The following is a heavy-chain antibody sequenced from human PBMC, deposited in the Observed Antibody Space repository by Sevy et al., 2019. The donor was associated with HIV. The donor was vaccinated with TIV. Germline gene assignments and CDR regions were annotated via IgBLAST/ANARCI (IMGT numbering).Heavy chain of an antibody. Sequence: GGSLRLSCAASGFTFSSYAMSWVRQAPGKGLEWVSAISGSGGSTYYADSVKGRFTNSRDNSKNTLYLQMNSLRAEDTAVYYCAKDTDRVMVAAIGAFDIWGQGTMVTVSS. J-gene: IGHJ3*02. CDR2: ISGSGGST. CDR1: GFTFSSYA. CDR3: AKDTDRVMVAAIGAFDI. D-gene: IGHD2-15*01. V-gene: IGHV3-23*01.